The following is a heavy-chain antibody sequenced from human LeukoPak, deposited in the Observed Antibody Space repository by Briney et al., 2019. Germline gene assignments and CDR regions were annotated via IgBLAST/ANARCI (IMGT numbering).Heavy chain of an antibody. CDR3: ARDSRYYYGMDV. Sequence: SETLSLTCTVSGGSVNAYYWSWIRQPPGKGLEWIGYIYYSGSTNYNPSLKSRVTISVDTSKNQFSLKLSSVTAADTAVYYCARDSRYYYGMDVWGQGTTVTVSS. J-gene: IGHJ6*02. V-gene: IGHV4-59*02. CDR1: GGSVNAYY. CDR2: IYYSGST.